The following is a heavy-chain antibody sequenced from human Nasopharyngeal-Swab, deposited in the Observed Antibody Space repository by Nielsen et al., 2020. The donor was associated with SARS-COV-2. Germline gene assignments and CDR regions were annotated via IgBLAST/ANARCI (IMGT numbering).Heavy chain of an antibody. D-gene: IGHD3-22*01. Sequence: GGSLRLSCAASGFTFSSYGMHWVRQAPGKGLEWVAVISYDGSNKYYADSVKGRFTISRDNSKNTLYLQMNSLRAEDTAVYYCAKDCYDSSGYLEYYFDYWGQGTLVTVSS. J-gene: IGHJ4*02. CDR1: GFTFSSYG. CDR3: AKDCYDSSGYLEYYFDY. V-gene: IGHV3-30*18. CDR2: ISYDGSNK.